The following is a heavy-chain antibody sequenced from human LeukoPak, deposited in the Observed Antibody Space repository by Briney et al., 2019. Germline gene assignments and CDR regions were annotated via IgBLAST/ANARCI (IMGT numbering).Heavy chain of an antibody. D-gene: IGHD3-16*01. CDR1: GGSLSNHY. CDR2: IYHTGST. CDR3: SRGPLGGESFDI. J-gene: IGHJ3*02. V-gene: IGHV4-4*07. Sequence: SETLSLTCTVSGGSLSNHYWNWIRHPARTGREYIGRIYHTGSTNYNPSLKSRVTLSVDTSNNQFSLNLTSVTAADTDVYYCSRGPLGGESFDIWGQGTMVTVSS.